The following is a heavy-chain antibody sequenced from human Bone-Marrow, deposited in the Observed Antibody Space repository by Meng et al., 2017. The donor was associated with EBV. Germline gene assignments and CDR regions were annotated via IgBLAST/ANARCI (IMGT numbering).Heavy chain of an antibody. J-gene: IGHJ4*02. D-gene: IGHD6-13*01. Sequence: QVQLQGSGRGRVKPAGTLSLSCDVSCGSISSSEWWSWVRKPPGKGLGWIGEIYHSGSPNYTPSPKSRVTISVDKSKNQFSLKLSSVTAADTAVYYCARRKAAQIDYWGQGTLVTVSS. CDR3: ARRKAAQIDY. V-gene: IGHV4-4*02. CDR2: IYHSGSP. CDR1: CGSISSSEW.